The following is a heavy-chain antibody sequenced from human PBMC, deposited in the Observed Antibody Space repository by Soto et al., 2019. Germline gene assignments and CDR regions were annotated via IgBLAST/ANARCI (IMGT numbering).Heavy chain of an antibody. D-gene: IGHD3-10*01. CDR2: INPGNGKT. V-gene: IGHV1-3*01. CDR1: GYTFSNFA. CDR3: ARAVARGVRNVYYRYVMDV. J-gene: IGHJ6*02. Sequence: GASVKVSCKASGYTFSNFAMHWLRPAPGQRLEWMGWINPGNGKTKYSQRFQCRVTITRDTSASTAYMELSSLRSEDTAVYYCARAVARGVRNVYYRYVMDVRAQRTTVTVSS.